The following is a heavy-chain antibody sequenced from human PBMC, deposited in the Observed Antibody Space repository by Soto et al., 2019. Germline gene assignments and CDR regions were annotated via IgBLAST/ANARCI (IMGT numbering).Heavy chain of an antibody. V-gene: IGHV3-64D*06. D-gene: IGHD3-3*01. CDR2: ISSNGGST. J-gene: IGHJ6*02. Sequence: PGGSLRLSCSASGFTFSSYAMHWVRQAPGKGLEYVSAISSNGGSTYYADSVKGRFTISRDNSKNTLYLQMSSLRAEDTAVYYCVKCITIFGEYYYYGMDVWGQGTTVTVSS. CDR1: GFTFSSYA. CDR3: VKCITIFGEYYYYGMDV.